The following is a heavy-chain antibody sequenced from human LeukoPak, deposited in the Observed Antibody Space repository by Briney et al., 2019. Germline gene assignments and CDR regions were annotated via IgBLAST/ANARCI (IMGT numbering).Heavy chain of an antibody. V-gene: IGHV4-39*07. Sequence: SETLSLTCTVSGGSISSGGYYWSWIRQSPGKGLEWIGEINHSGSINYNPSLKSRVTISVDTSKNQFSLKLNSVTAADTAVYYCARARSYFDSSGYTYNWFDPWGQGTLVTVSS. CDR3: ARARSYFDSSGYTYNWFDP. CDR1: GGSISSGGYY. CDR2: INHSGSI. J-gene: IGHJ5*02. D-gene: IGHD3-22*01.